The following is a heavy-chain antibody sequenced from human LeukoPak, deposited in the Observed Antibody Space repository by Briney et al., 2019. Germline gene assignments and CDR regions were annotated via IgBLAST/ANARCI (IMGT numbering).Heavy chain of an antibody. CDR3: AKGRGWDGSSPAGYFGY. CDR2: ITLTGLST. J-gene: IGHJ4*02. D-gene: IGHD3-10*01. Sequence: LTGGSLRLSSAASGFTFSSYAMSWVRQAPGKGLEWVSTITLTGLSTYYADSVKGRFTISRDNSKNTLSLQMNSLRAEDTAVYYCAKGRGWDGSSPAGYFGYWGQGTLVTVSS. V-gene: IGHV3-23*01. CDR1: GFTFSSYA.